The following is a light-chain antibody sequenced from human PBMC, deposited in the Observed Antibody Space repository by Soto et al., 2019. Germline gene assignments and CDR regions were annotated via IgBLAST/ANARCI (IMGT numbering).Light chain of an antibody. J-gene: IGKJ4*01. CDR2: GTS. Sequence: EIVLTQSPDTLALSPGDTATLSCRTSQSVDTKYLAWYQQKPGQAPRLFIYGTSRRATASPDRISGSGSGTDFTLTISRLEPEDFAVYYCQQYVTSPLTFGGGTKVEIK. V-gene: IGKV3-20*01. CDR1: QSVDTKY. CDR3: QQYVTSPLT.